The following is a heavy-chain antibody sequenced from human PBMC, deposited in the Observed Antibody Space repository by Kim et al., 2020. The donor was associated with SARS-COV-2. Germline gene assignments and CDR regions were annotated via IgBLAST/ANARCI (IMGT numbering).Heavy chain of an antibody. J-gene: IGHJ4*01. CDR1: GGSISSYF. CDR3: ARDRYCSGGSCHEVVLDY. CDR2: IYYSGSA. V-gene: IGHV4-59*13. Sequence: SETLSLTCTVSGGSISSYFWSWIRQPPGKGLEWIGYIYYSGSANYNPSLRSRVTISVDSSKNQFSLTLSSVTAADTAVYYCARDRYCSGGSCHEVVLDY. D-gene: IGHD2-15*01.